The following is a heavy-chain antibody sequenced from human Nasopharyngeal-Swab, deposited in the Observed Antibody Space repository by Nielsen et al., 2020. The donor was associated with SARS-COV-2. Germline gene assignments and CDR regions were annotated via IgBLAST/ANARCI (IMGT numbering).Heavy chain of an antibody. CDR3: ARDLLSDIVVVRTFDY. CDR1: GFTFSSYA. V-gene: IGHV3-30*04. D-gene: IGHD2-15*01. Sequence: GESLKISCAASGFTFSSYAIHWVRQAPGKGLEWVAVISYDGSNKYYADSVKGRFTISRDNSKNTLYLQMNSLRAEDTAVYYCARDLLSDIVVVRTFDYWGQGTLVTVSS. J-gene: IGHJ4*02. CDR2: ISYDGSNK.